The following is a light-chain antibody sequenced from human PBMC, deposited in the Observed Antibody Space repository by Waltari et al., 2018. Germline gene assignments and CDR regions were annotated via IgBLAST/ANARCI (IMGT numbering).Light chain of an antibody. CDR3: QQANTFPRT. V-gene: IGKV1-12*01. CDR1: QDISNW. CDR2: GAT. Sequence: DIQMTQSPSFVSASVGDTVTISCRASQDISNWLAWFQQNPGKAPKLLLFGATTLQSGVPSRFSGTGSGTDFTLTISSLQPEDFATYYCQQANTFPRTFGGGTRVEIK. J-gene: IGKJ4*01.